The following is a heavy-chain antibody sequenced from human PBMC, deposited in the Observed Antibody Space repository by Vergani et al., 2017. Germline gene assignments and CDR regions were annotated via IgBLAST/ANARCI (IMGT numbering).Heavy chain of an antibody. D-gene: IGHD3-3*01. J-gene: IGHJ5*02. V-gene: IGHV1-18*01. CDR1: GYTFTSYG. CDR2: ISAYNGNT. CDR3: ARCGYDFWSGYSRPLNWFDP. Sequence: QVQLVQSGAEVKKPGASVKVSCKASGYTFTSYGISWVRQAPGQGLEWMGWISAYNGNTNYAQKLQGRVTMTTETSTSTAYMELRSLRSDDTAVYYCARCGYDFWSGYSRPLNWFDPWGQGTLVTVSS.